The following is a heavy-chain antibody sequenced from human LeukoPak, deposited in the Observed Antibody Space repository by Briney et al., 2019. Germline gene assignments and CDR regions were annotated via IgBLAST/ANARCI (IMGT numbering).Heavy chain of an antibody. Sequence: GTSLRLSCAASGFIFSSYSMHWVRQAPGKGLEWVAVVSTDGTIKYYGDSMKGRFTISRDNSKNTLYLQMNSLKTEDTAVYYCTTDRDQLLSEDGFDYWGQGTLVTVSS. CDR1: GFIFSSYS. CDR2: VSTDGTIK. V-gene: IGHV3-30*03. D-gene: IGHD2-2*01. J-gene: IGHJ4*02. CDR3: TTDRDQLLSEDGFDY.